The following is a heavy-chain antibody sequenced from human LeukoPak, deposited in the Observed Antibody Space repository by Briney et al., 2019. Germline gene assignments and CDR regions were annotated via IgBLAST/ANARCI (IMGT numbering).Heavy chain of an antibody. J-gene: IGHJ5*02. CDR2: INSNSGGT. D-gene: IGHD3-10*01. V-gene: IGHV1-2*02. CDR3: ARDVYESVTMVRGVMFDP. CDR1: GYTFTGYY. Sequence: ASLKVSCRASGYTFTGYYMHWVRQAPGQGLEWMGWINSNSGGTNYAQKFQGRVTMTRDTSISTAYMELSRLRSDDTAVYYCARDVYESVTMVRGVMFDPWGQGTLVTVSS.